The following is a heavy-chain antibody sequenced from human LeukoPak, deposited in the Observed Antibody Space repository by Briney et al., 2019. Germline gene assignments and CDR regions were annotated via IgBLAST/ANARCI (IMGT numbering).Heavy chain of an antibody. V-gene: IGHV3-7*01. CDR1: GFTFDSYW. CDR3: ARDGEFCSGNSCYDRYDY. Sequence: GGSLRLSCDTSGFTFDSYWMTWVRQAPGKGLEWVANIRQDGSIKYYLDSVKGRFTISRDNAMNSLYLQMTSLRGEDTAVYYCARDGEFCSGNSCYDRYDYRGQGTLVTVSS. CDR2: IRQDGSIK. D-gene: IGHD2-2*01. J-gene: IGHJ4*02.